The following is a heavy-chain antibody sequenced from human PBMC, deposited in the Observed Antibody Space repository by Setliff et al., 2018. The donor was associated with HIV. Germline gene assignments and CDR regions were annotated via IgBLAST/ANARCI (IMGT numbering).Heavy chain of an antibody. CDR2: IYQSGST. V-gene: IGHV4-38-2*01. J-gene: IGHJ4*02. CDR3: ARHDPEGTLSFGELSSLSNVDS. CDR1: GYSISSGYY. Sequence: PSETLSLTCAVSGYSISSGYYWGWIRQPPGKGLEWIGSIYHSGSTWSIYQSGSTYYNPSLKSRVTISVDTSKSQFSLTLSSVTAADTAIYYCARHDPEGTLSFGELSSLSNVDSWGQGTLVTVSS. D-gene: IGHD3-10*01.